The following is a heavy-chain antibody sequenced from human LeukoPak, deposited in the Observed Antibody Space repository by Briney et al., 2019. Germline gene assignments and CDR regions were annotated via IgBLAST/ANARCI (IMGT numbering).Heavy chain of an antibody. V-gene: IGHV4-39*01. Sequence: SETLSLTCTVSGGSISSSSYYWGWIRQPPGKGLEWVGSIYYSGSTYYNPSLKSRVTISVDTSKNQFSLKLSSVTAADTAVYYCARPPYTNGMDVWGKGTTVTVSP. CDR3: ARPPYTNGMDV. CDR2: IYYSGST. D-gene: IGHD2-2*02. CDR1: GGSISSSSYY. J-gene: IGHJ6*04.